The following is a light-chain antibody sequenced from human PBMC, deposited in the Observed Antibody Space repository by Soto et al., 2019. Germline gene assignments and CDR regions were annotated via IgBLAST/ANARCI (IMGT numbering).Light chain of an antibody. CDR1: SSDIGGYNS. V-gene: IGLV2-8*01. CDR2: DVT. Sequence: QSALTQSPSASGSPGQSVTISCTGTSSDIGGYNSVSWYQQHPGKAPKAMIYDVTKRPSGVPDRFSGSKSGNTASLTVSALPAEDEADYYCSSFTDGNNFVFGTGTRSPS. CDR3: SSFTDGNNFV. J-gene: IGLJ1*01.